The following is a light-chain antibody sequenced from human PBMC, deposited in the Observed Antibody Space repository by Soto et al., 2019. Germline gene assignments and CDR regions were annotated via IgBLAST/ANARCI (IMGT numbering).Light chain of an antibody. J-gene: IGKJ2*01. CDR3: MQALQTPYT. CDR1: QSLLLSNGYNY. CDR2: LGS. V-gene: IGKV2-28*01. Sequence: DIVMTQSPLSLPVTPGEPPSISCRSSQSLLLSNGYNYLDWYLQKPGQSPQLLIYLGSNRASGVPDRFSGSGSGTDFTLEISRVEAEDVGVYYCMQALQTPYTFGQGTKLEIK.